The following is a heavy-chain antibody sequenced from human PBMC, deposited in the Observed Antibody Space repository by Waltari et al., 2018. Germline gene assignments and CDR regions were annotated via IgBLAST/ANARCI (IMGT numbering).Heavy chain of an antibody. J-gene: IGHJ3*01. V-gene: IGHV4-39*01. D-gene: IGHD5-12*01. Sequence: QLQLQESGPGPVKPSETLSLTCSVSGGSIDTRKHYWSWIRQPPGQGLVWIGTISYAGTTKANPSLSSLLTMSRDTSKKQWSLTLGSTTAADTAVYYCATYIGASVGTAAFDVWGQGTMVTVSS. CDR3: ATYIGASVGTAAFDV. CDR2: ISYAGTT. CDR1: GGSIDTRKHY.